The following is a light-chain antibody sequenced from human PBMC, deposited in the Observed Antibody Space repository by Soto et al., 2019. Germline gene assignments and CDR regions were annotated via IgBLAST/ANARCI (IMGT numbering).Light chain of an antibody. J-gene: IGKJ2*01. Sequence: DIQMTQSPSSVSAPVGDRVTISCRASQDIDKWLSWYQQKPGKAPKLLISAASTLQSGVPSRFSGSGSGTAFTLTIQSLQPDDIATYYCQQASSCPHTFGQGTKLEIK. CDR1: QDIDKW. CDR3: QQASSCPHT. CDR2: AAS. V-gene: IGKV1-12*01.